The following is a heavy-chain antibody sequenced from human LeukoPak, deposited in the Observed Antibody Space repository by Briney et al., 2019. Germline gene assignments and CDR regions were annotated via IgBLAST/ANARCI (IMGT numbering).Heavy chain of an antibody. V-gene: IGHV1-58*02. CDR2: IVVGSGNT. CDR1: GFTFTSSA. D-gene: IGHD1-26*01. J-gene: IGHJ4*02. Sequence: GASVKVSCKASGFTFTSSAIQWVRQARGQRLEWIGWIVVGSGNTDYAQKFQERVTITRDMSTSTAYMELSSLRSEDTAVYYCAAGRGSYFPFDYWGQGTLVTVSS. CDR3: AAGRGSYFPFDY.